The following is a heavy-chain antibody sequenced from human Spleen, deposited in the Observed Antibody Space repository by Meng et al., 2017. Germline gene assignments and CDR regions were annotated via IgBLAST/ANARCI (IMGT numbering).Heavy chain of an antibody. D-gene: IGHD6-13*01. CDR3: ARTLLAAAGRGFYFDF. J-gene: IGHJ4*02. Sequence: GSLRLSCTVSGGSISSSSYYWGWIRQPPGKGLEWIGSIYYSGSTYYNPSLKSRVTISVDKSKNHLSLELTSVTAADTAVYYCARTLLAAAGRGFYFDFWGQGMVVTVSS. CDR2: IYYSGST. CDR1: GGSISSSSYY. V-gene: IGHV4-39*02.